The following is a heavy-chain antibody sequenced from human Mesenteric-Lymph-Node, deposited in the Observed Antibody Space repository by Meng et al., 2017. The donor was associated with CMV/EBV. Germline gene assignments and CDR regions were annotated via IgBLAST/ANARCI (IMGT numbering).Heavy chain of an antibody. CDR3: ARMDGYSGYDSPQGDY. CDR1: GYTFSNYA. J-gene: IGHJ4*02. V-gene: IGHV1-3*01. D-gene: IGHD5-12*01. CDR2: VDAGNGNT. Sequence: GYTFSNYAIHWVRQAPGQRLEWMGWVDAGNGNTKYSQKFQGRVTITRDTTASTAYMEMSSLRSEDTAVYYCARMDGYSGYDSPQGDYWGQGTLVTV.